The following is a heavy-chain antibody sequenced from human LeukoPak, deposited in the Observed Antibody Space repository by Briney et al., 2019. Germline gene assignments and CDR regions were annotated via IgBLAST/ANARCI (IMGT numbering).Heavy chain of an antibody. CDR3: AREHAYYYDSSGSAGDY. Sequence: SGTLSLTCSVSDGSISSSNWWSWIRQPPGKGLEWIGEINHSGSTNYNPSLKSRVTISVDTSKNQFSLKLSSVTAADTAVYYCAREHAYYYDSSGSAGDYWGQGTLVTVSS. V-gene: IGHV4-4*02. CDR1: DGSISSSNW. CDR2: INHSGST. J-gene: IGHJ4*02. D-gene: IGHD3-22*01.